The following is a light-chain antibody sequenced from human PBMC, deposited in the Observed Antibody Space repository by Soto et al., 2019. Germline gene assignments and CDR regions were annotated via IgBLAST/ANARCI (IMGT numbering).Light chain of an antibody. CDR1: QSISTW. Sequence: DIQMTQSPSTLSASVGDRVTITCRASQSISTWLAWYQQKPGKAPKLLIYKTSTLESGVLSRFSGSGSGTDFTLTISSLQPDDFATYYCQHYNTYSQTFGQGTQVDIK. J-gene: IGKJ1*01. CDR3: QHYNTYSQT. CDR2: KTS. V-gene: IGKV1-5*03.